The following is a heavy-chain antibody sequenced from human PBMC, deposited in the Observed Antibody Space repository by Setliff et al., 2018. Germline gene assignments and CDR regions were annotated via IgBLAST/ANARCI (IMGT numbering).Heavy chain of an antibody. CDR1: GYTFIDYY. CDR2: INPISGAT. J-gene: IGHJ5*02. D-gene: IGHD4-17*01. V-gene: IGHV1-2*06. CDR3: ARSVHGDYVRLRQNNWLDP. Sequence: VASVKVSCKASGYTFIDYYIYWVRQAPGQGLQWMGRINPISGATDYAQKFQGRVTMTRDTSITTAYMELSSLRSDDTAMYYCARSVHGDYVRLRQNNWLDPWGQGTLVTVSS.